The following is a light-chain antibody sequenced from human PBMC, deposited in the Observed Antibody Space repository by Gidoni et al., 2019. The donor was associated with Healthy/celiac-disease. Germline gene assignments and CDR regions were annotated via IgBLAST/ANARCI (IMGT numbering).Light chain of an antibody. J-gene: IGKJ1*01. CDR1: QSISSY. V-gene: IGKV1-39*01. CDR2: AAS. Sequence: QMTQSSSSLSASVGDRVTITCRASQSISSYLNWYQQKPGKAPKLLIYAASSLQSGVPSRFSGSGSGTDFTLTISSLQPEDFATYYCQQSYSNPRTFGQGTKVEIK. CDR3: QQSYSNPRT.